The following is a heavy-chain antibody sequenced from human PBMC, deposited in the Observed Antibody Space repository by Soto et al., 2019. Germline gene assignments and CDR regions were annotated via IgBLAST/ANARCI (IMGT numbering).Heavy chain of an antibody. CDR2: IIPIFGTA. V-gene: IGHV1-69*06. CDR3: ARGAMVGPPLGWRLYYFDY. J-gene: IGHJ4*02. CDR1: GGTFSSYA. D-gene: IGHD5-18*01. Sequence: QVQLVQSGAEVKKPGSSVKVSCKASGGTFSSYAISWVRQAPGQGLAWMGGIIPIFGTANYAQKFQGRVTITSDKSTSTAYMELSSLRSEDTAVYYCARGAMVGPPLGWRLYYFDYWGQGTLVTVSS.